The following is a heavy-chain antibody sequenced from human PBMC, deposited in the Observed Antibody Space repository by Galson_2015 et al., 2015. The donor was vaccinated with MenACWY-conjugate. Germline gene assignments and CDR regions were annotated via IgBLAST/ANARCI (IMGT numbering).Heavy chain of an antibody. J-gene: IGHJ4*02. CDR1: EDTFTNYA. CDR2: IVAGNGNS. Sequence: SVKVSCKASEDTFTNYAIHWVRQAPGQGLEWMGWIVAGNGNSKFSEGFQGRLTITRDTSARTVYLELSSLRSEGTAVYYCARNFYASNGYYNYWGQGTLVTVSS. CDR3: ARNFYASNGYYNY. V-gene: IGHV1-3*01. D-gene: IGHD3-22*01.